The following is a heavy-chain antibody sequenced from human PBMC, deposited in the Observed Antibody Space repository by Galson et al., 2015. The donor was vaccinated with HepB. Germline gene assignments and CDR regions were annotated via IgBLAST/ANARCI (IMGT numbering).Heavy chain of an antibody. CDR3: AKGQQQLQFWWFDP. J-gene: IGHJ5*02. Sequence: LRLSCAASGFGFSIYAMNWVRQAPGKGLEWVSTISGGGGTTYYADSVEGRFTISRDNSKNTLYLQMNSLRAEDTAVYYCAKGQQQLQFWWFDPWGQGTLVTVSS. V-gene: IGHV3-23*01. CDR1: GFGFSIYA. D-gene: IGHD6-13*01. CDR2: ISGGGGTT.